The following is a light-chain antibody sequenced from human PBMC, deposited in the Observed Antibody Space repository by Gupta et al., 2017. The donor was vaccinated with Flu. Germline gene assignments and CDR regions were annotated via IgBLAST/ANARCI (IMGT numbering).Light chain of an antibody. V-gene: IGKV1-5*03. CDR2: MAS. CDR3: QQYNRHPFT. J-gene: IGKJ2*01. Sequence: DIQLTQSPSTLSASVGDRVTITCRASQSVNYWLAWYQQKPGRAPRLLIYMASKSQSGVPSRFSASGSGTDFTLTINDLQPDDFATYDCQQYNRHPFTFGLGTRLEI. CDR1: QSVNYW.